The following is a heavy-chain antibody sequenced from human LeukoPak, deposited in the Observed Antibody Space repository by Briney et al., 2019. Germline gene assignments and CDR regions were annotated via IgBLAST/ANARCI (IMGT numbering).Heavy chain of an antibody. V-gene: IGHV3-23*01. D-gene: IGHD6-19*01. CDR1: GFTFTSYD. CDR3: TKDSRVAGNSSAFVY. Sequence: GGSLRLSCAASGFTFTSYDISWVRQAPGKGLEWVSLLSRDGISTYYADAVKGRFTIPRDISKNTLYLQMTRPRVDDTAVYYCTKDSRVAGNSSAFVYWGQGNPVTVSS. J-gene: IGHJ4*02. CDR2: LSRDGIST.